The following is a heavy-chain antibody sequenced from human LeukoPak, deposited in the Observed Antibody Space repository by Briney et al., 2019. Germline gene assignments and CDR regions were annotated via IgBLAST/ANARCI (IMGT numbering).Heavy chain of an antibody. V-gene: IGHV3-21*01. CDR1: GFTFSSYS. J-gene: IGHJ4*02. Sequence: GGSLRLSCAASGFTFSSYSMNWVRQAPGKGLEWVSSISSSSSYIYYADSVKGRFTISRDNAKNSLYLQMNSLRAEDTAVYYCATGLLWFGEFYFDYWGQGTLVTVSS. CDR2: ISSSSSYI. D-gene: IGHD3-10*01. CDR3: ATGLLWFGEFYFDY.